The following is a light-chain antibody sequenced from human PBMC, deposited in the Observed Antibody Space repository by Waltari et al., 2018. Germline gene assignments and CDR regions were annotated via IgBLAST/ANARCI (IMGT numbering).Light chain of an antibody. CDR3: QTGGHGTWV. CDR2: VNSDGSH. CDR1: SGHRSTT. Sequence: QLVLTQSPSASASLGASVKLTCTLSSGHRSTTIAWLLQQPKKGPRFLMKVNSDGSHSKGDEIPDRFSGSSSGAERYLTISSLQSEDEADYYCQTGGHGTWVFGGGTKLTVL. V-gene: IGLV4-69*01. J-gene: IGLJ3*02.